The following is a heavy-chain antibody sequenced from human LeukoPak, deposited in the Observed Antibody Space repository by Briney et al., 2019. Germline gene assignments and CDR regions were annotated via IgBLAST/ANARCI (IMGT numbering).Heavy chain of an antibody. D-gene: IGHD5-24*01. CDR1: GYTFTGYY. CDR3: ATVFTGYNNRGYYYYYYMDV. CDR2: INPNSGGT. J-gene: IGHJ6*03. V-gene: IGHV1-2*02. Sequence: ASVKVSCKASGYTFTGYYMHWVRQAPGQGLEWMGWINPNSGGTIYAQKFQGRVTMTEDTSTDTAYMELSSLRSEDTAVYYCATVFTGYNNRGYYYYYYMDVWGKGTTVTVSS.